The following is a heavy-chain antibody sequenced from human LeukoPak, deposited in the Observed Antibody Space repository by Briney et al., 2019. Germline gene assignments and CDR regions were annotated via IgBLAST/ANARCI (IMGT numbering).Heavy chain of an antibody. Sequence: SETLSLTCAVYGGSFSGYYWSCIRQPPGKGLEWIGEINHSGSTNYNPSLKSRVTISVDTSKNQFSLKLSSVTAADTAVYYCARGIGSYGDAYFDYWGQGTLVTVSS. CDR2: INHSGST. CDR3: ARGIGSYGDAYFDY. D-gene: IGHD4-17*01. CDR1: GGSFSGYY. V-gene: IGHV4-34*01. J-gene: IGHJ4*02.